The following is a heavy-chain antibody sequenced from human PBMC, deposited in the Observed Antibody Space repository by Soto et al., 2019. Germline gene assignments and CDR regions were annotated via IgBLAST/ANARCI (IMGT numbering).Heavy chain of an antibody. CDR1: GFTFSSDW. CDR2: IKQDGSEK. Sequence: LXLSFAASGFTFSSDWMSWVRQAPGKGLEWVANIKQDGSEKYYVDSVKGRFTISRDNAKNSLYLQMNSLRAEDTAVYYCARGRYSSSRGYYFDYWGQGTLVTVYS. D-gene: IGHD6-6*01. CDR3: ARGRYSSSRGYYFDY. V-gene: IGHV3-7*03. J-gene: IGHJ4*02.